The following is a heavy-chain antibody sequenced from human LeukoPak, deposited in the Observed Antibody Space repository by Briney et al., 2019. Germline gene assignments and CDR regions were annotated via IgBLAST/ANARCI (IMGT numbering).Heavy chain of an antibody. Sequence: SETLSHTCAVYGVSFSGYYWSWIRRPPGKGLEWIGEINHSGRTNYNPSLKSRVTISVDSSKNQFSLRLSFVTAADTAVYYCARILGYCSGGTCPDRYFDLWGRGTLVTVSS. D-gene: IGHD2-15*01. J-gene: IGHJ2*01. CDR2: INHSGRT. CDR1: GVSFSGYY. CDR3: ARILGYCSGGTCPDRYFDL. V-gene: IGHV4-34*01.